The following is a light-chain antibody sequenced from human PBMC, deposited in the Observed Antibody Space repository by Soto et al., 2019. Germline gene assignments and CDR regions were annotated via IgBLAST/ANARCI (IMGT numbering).Light chain of an antibody. CDR1: QSISGSY. V-gene: IGKV3-20*01. CDR3: QQFGASLTWT. CDR2: GSS. J-gene: IGKJ1*01. Sequence: EIVLTQSPGTLSLSPGERATLSCRASQSISGSYLAWYQQKPGQAPRLLIYGSSSRATGIPDRFSGSGSGTDFTLTISRLEPDDFAVYYCQQFGASLTWTFGQGTKVDIK.